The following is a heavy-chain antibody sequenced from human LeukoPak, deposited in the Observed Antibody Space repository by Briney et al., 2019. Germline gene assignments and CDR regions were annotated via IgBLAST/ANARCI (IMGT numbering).Heavy chain of an antibody. D-gene: IGHD6-19*01. J-gene: IGHJ4*02. CDR2: INHSGST. CDR1: GGSFSGYY. V-gene: IGHV4-34*01. Sequence: PSETLSLTCAVYGGSFSGYYWSWIRQPPGKGLEWIGEINHSGSTNYNPSLKSRVTISVDTSKNQFSLKLSSVTAADTAVYYCARYPSSGWAYYFDYWGQGTLVTVSS. CDR3: ARYPSSGWAYYFDY.